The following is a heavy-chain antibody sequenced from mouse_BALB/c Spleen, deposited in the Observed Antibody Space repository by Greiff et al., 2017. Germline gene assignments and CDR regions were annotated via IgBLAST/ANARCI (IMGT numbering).Heavy chain of an antibody. J-gene: IGHJ3*01. CDR2: IWAGGST. D-gene: IGHD1-1*02. CDR1: GFSLTSYG. CDR3: ARDSYGGFAY. Sequence: VKVVESGPGLVAPSQSLSITCTVSGFSLTSYGVHWVRQPPGKGLEWLGVIWAGGSTNYNSALMSRLSISKDNSKSQVFLKMNSLQTDDTAMYYCARDSYGGFAYWGQGTLVTVSA. V-gene: IGHV2-9*02.